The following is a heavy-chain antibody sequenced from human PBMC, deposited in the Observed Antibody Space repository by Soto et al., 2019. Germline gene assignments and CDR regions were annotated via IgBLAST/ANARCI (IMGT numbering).Heavy chain of an antibody. D-gene: IGHD3-22*01. CDR1: GGSISSSNW. Sequence: SETLSLTCAVSGGSISSSNWWSWVRQPPGKGLEWIGEIYHSGSTNYNPSLKSRVTISVDKSKNQFSLKLSSVTAADTAVYYCAFLYDSSGYYSNAFDIWGQGTMVTVSS. J-gene: IGHJ3*02. CDR2: IYHSGST. V-gene: IGHV4-4*02. CDR3: AFLYDSSGYYSNAFDI.